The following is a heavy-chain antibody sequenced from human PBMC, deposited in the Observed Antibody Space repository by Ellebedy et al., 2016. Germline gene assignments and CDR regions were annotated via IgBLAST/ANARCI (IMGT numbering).Heavy chain of an antibody. D-gene: IGHD3-10*01. CDR3: ATSGAATSMDV. V-gene: IGHV1-24*01. CDR1: GYSLSGAS. J-gene: IGHJ6*02. CDR2: YDTEDGEV. Sequence: ASVKVSXKLSGYSLSGASMNWVRQEPGKGREWVGRYDTEDGEVIYAERSQGRITLTEDTSTDTAYMEVSSLGSEDTAVYYCATSGAATSMDVWGQGTTVTVSS.